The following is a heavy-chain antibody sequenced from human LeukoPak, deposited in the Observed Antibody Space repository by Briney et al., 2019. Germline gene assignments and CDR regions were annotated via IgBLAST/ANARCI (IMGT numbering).Heavy chain of an antibody. CDR3: AKNQFPGMGNWFDP. V-gene: IGHV3-33*06. D-gene: IGHD1-14*01. J-gene: IGHJ5*02. CDR2: IWYEGSNK. CDR1: GFTFSSYG. Sequence: GGSLRLSCAASGFTFSSYGMHWVRQAPGKGLEWVAVIWYEGSNKYYADSVKGRFTISRDNSKNTLYLQMNSLRAEDTAVYYCAKNQFPGMGNWFDPWGQGTLVTVSS.